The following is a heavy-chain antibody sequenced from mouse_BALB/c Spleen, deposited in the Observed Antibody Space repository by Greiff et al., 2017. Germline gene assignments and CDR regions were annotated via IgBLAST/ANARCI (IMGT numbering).Heavy chain of an antibody. Sequence: QVQLQQSGPELVKPGASVKISCKASGYAFSSSWMNWVKQRPGQGLEWIGRIYPGDGDTNYNGKFKGKATLTADKSSSTAYMQLSRLTYVDSAVYFCARRGSSYDYSMDFWGQGTPGTVSS. CDR2: IYPGDGDT. D-gene: IGHD1-1*01. CDR3: ARRGSSYDYSMDF. CDR1: GYAFSSSW. J-gene: IGHJ4*01. V-gene: IGHV1-82*01.